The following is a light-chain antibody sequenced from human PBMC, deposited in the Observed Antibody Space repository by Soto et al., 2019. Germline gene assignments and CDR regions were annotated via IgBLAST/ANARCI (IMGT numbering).Light chain of an antibody. CDR1: QGIGTW. J-gene: IGKJ5*01. V-gene: IGKV1D-12*01. CDR2: GAT. CDR3: QQTNSFPLT. Sequence: DVQVTQSPSFVSASVGDRVTITCRASQGIGTWLAWYQVKPGKAPNLLIYGATNLQSGVPSRFSGSGLGTHFTLTIFNLQPEDFATYYCQQTNSFPLTFGQGTRLDI.